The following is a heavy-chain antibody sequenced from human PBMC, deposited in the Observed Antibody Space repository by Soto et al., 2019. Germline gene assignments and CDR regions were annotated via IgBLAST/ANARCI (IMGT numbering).Heavy chain of an antibody. CDR3: ARETSSGYYFDY. Sequence: QVQLQQWGAGLLKPSETLSLTCAVYGGSFSGYYWSWIRQPPGKGLEWIGEINHSGSTNYNPSLKSRVTISVDTSKNQFSLKLSSVTAADTAVYYCARETSSGYYFDYWGQGTLVTVSS. V-gene: IGHV4-34*01. CDR2: INHSGST. J-gene: IGHJ4*02. CDR1: GGSFSGYY. D-gene: IGHD3-22*01.